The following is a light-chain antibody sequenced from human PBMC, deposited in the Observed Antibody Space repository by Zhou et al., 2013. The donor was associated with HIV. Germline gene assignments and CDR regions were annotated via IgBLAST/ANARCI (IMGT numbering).Light chain of an antibody. CDR1: QSVSSN. Sequence: EIVMTQSPATLSVSPGERVTLSCRASQSVSSNLAWYQQKPGQAPRLLIYGASTRATGIPARFSGSGSGTEFTLTISSMQSEDFAVYYCQQYANSPITFGQGTRLEIK. CDR3: QQYANSPIT. CDR2: GAS. V-gene: IGKV3-15*01. J-gene: IGKJ5*01.